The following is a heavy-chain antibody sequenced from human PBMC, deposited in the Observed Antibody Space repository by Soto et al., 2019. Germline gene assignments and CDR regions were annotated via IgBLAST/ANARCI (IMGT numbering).Heavy chain of an antibody. CDR3: ARDLVQTVTTDDAFDI. D-gene: IGHD4-17*01. J-gene: IGHJ3*02. V-gene: IGHV1-18*01. CDR1: CYTFTSYG. Sequence: ASVKVSCKASCYTFTSYGISWVRQALGQGLEWMGWISAYNGNTNYAQKLQGRVTMTTDTSTSTAYMELRSLRSDDTAVYYCARDLVQTVTTDDAFDIWGQGTMVTVSS. CDR2: ISAYNGNT.